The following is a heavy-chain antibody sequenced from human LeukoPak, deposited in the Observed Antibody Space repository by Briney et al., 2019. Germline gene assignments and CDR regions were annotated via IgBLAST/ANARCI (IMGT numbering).Heavy chain of an antibody. CDR3: ARDPYSSSWYYYYYYMDV. Sequence: GGSLRLSCAASGFTFSSYWMHWVRKAPGKGLVWVSRINSDGSSTSYADSVKGRFTISRDNAKNTLYLQMNSLRAEDTAVYYCARDPYSSSWYYYYYYMDVWGKGTTVTVSS. CDR2: INSDGSST. V-gene: IGHV3-74*01. J-gene: IGHJ6*03. CDR1: GFTFSSYW. D-gene: IGHD6-13*01.